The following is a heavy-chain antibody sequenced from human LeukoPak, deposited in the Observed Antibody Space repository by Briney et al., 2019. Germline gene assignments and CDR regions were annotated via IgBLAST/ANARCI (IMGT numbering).Heavy chain of an antibody. CDR2: NQFRGRT. J-gene: IGHJ4*02. D-gene: IGHD5-18*01. Sequence: SETLSLTCTVSGGSVSSGSYSWDWIRQPPGKGLEWIGSNQFRGRTYYNPSLKSRVTISVDTYKNQISLKVISVTAADTAIYYCARQLRRGYRYGQFDYWGPGTPVPVSS. V-gene: IGHV4-39*01. CDR1: GGSVSSGSYS. CDR3: ARQLRRGYRYGQFDY.